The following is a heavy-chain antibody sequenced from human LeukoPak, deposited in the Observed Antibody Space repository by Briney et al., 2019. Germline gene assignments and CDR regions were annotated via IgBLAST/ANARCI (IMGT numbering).Heavy chain of an antibody. J-gene: IGHJ3*02. CDR3: VRYSSSLDAFDI. V-gene: IGHV3-53*01. CDR2: IYSGGST. D-gene: IGHD6-13*01. CDR1: GFTASSNY. Sequence: PGGSLRHSCAASGFTASSNYMSWVRQAPGKGLEWVSVIYSGGSTYYADSVKGRFTISRDNSKNTLYLQMNSLRAEDTAVYYCVRYSSSLDAFDIWGQGTMVTVSS.